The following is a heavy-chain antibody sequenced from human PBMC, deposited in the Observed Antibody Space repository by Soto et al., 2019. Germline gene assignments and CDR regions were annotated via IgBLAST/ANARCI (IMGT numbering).Heavy chain of an antibody. CDR1: GFTVSSNY. J-gene: IGHJ6*02. CDR2: IYSGGST. Sequence: EVQLVESGGGLVQPGGSLRLSCAASGFTVSSNYMSWVRQAPGKGLEWVSVIYSGGSTYYADSVKGRFTISRDNSKNTLYLQMNILRAEDTAVYYCAREPNYYYGMDVWGQGTTVTVSS. V-gene: IGHV3-66*01. CDR3: AREPNYYYGMDV.